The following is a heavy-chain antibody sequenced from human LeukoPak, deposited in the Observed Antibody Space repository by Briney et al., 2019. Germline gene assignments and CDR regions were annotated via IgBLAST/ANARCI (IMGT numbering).Heavy chain of an antibody. D-gene: IGHD3-22*01. CDR3: ARQMIGGGLVLWFDP. CDR2: IYTSGST. V-gene: IGHV4-4*07. J-gene: IGHJ5*02. CDR1: GGSISSYY. Sequence: PSETLSLTCTVSGGSISSYYWSWIRQPAGKGLEWIGRIYTSGSTNYNPSLKSRVTISVDTSKNHFSLKLSSVTAADTAVYYCARQMIGGGLVLWFDPWGQGTLVTVSS.